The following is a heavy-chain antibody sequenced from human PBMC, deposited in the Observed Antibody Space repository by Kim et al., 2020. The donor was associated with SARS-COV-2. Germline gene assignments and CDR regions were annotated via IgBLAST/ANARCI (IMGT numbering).Heavy chain of an antibody. D-gene: IGHD6-13*01. CDR2: ISSKAYGGTT. V-gene: IGHV3-49*03. CDR1: GFTFGGYA. Sequence: GGSLRLSCTASGFTFGGYAMSWFRQAPGKGLEWVAFISSKAYGGTTEYAASVKGRFTISRDDSTSIAYLQMHSLKTEDTAVYYCTRAGIASAGRLPYSYYGMDVWGQGNAVTVSS. CDR3: TRAGIASAGRLPYSYYGMDV. J-gene: IGHJ6*02.